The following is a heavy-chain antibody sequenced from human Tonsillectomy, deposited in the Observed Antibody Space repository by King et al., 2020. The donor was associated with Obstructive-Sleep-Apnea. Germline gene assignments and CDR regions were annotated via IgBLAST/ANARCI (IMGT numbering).Heavy chain of an antibody. CDR1: GFTVSSNY. V-gene: IGHV3-66*01. J-gene: IGHJ4*02. Sequence: VQLVESGGGLVQPGGSLRLSCAASGFTVSSNYMSWVRQAPGKGQGWVSVIYIGGSTYYADSVKGRFTISRDNSKNTLYLQMNSLRAEDTAVYYCARGVRTVSLKYYFDYWGQGTLVTVSS. CDR3: ARGVRTVSLKYYFDY. CDR2: IYIGGST. D-gene: IGHD1-1*01.